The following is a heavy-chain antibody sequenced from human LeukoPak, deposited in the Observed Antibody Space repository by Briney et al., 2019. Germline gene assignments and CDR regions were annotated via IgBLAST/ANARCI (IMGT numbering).Heavy chain of an antibody. Sequence: AGGSLRLAFTASGFTFISYRMNWVPQAPGKGLEWVSSISSSGIYKYDADSVRGRFTISRDNDKTSLYLLMNSPRAEDTAVYYCARDGIAAVGAGDYNYYGMDVWGQGTTVTVSS. CDR2: ISSSGIYK. J-gene: IGHJ6*02. D-gene: IGHD6-13*01. V-gene: IGHV3-21*01. CDR1: GFTFISYR. CDR3: ARDGIAAVGAGDYNYYGMDV.